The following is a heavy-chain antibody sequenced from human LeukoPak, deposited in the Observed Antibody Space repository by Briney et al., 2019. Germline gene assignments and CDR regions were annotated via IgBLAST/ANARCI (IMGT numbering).Heavy chain of an antibody. CDR2: IYYSGST. D-gene: IGHD1-26*01. CDR3: ARDRRWEQLHAFDI. Sequence: SETLSLTCTVSGGSISTYYWSWIRQPAGKGLEWIGRIYYSGSTNYNPSLKSRVTMSVDTSKNQFSLNLSSVTAADTAVYYCARDRRWEQLHAFDIWGQGTMVTVSS. CDR1: GGSISTYY. J-gene: IGHJ3*02. V-gene: IGHV4-4*07.